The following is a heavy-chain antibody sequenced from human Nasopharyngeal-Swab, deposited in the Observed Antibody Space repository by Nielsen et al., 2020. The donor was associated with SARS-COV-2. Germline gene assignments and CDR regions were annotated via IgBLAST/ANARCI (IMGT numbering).Heavy chain of an antibody. CDR2: ISWDSVTI. D-gene: IGHD7-27*01. Sequence: SLKIFCAASGFTFDDYAMNWVRQAPGKGLEWVSGISWDSVTIGYADSLKGRISISRDNAKNALYLQMNSLRPEDTARYYCVKGVAVVWGHFNDWGRGTLVTVSS. V-gene: IGHV3-9*01. CDR1: GFTFDDYA. J-gene: IGHJ4*02. CDR3: VKGVAVVWGHFND.